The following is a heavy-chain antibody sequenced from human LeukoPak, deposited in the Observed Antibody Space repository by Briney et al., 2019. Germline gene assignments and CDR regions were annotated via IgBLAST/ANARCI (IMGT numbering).Heavy chain of an antibody. J-gene: IGHJ4*02. D-gene: IGHD6-25*01. V-gene: IGHV3-21*01. CDR3: ARDFIPAATFHS. Sequence: GESLRLSCVTSGFSFSHFSLNWVRQPPGKGLEWVSSISVRGNHIFYADSVKGRFTISRDNANSSLYLQMNSLRGEDTARYYCARDFIPAATFHSWGQGTRVTVSS. CDR1: GFSFSHFS. CDR2: ISVRGNHI.